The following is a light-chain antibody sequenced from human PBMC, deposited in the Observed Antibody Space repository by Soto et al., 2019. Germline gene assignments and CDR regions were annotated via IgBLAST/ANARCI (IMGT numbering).Light chain of an antibody. V-gene: IGLV1-36*01. CDR2: YDD. J-gene: IGLJ1*01. CDR3: AAWDDSLNGYV. CDR1: SSNIGNNA. Sequence: QSVLTQPPSVSDAPRQRVTISCSGSSSNIGNNAVNWYQQLPGKAPKLLIYYDDLLPSGVSDRFSGSKSGTSASLAISGLQSEDEADYYCAAWDDSLNGYVFETGTKLTVL.